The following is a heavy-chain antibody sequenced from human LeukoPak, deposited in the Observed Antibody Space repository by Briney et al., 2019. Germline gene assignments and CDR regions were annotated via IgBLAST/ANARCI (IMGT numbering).Heavy chain of an antibody. V-gene: IGHV3-9*01. D-gene: IGHD3-22*01. Sequence: QPGRSLTLSCAASGFTFDDYAMHWVRQAPGKGLEWVSGISWNSGSIGYADSVKGRFTISRDNAKNSLYLQMNSLGAEDTAVYYCARVSALYYDSSGYPDYWGQGTLVTVSS. CDR3: ARVSALYYDSSGYPDY. CDR2: ISWNSGSI. CDR1: GFTFDDYA. J-gene: IGHJ4*02.